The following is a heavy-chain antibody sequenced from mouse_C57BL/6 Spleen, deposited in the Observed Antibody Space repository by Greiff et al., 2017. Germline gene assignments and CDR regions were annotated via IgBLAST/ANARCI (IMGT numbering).Heavy chain of an antibody. J-gene: IGHJ3*01. D-gene: IGHD2-4*01. V-gene: IGHV1-82*01. CDR3: ARSGDYDGFAY. Sequence: VQGVESGPELVKPGASVKISCKASGYAFSSSWMNWVKQRPGKGLEWIGRIYPGDGDTNYNGKFKGKATLTADKSSSTAYMQLSSLTSEDSAVYFCARSGDYDGFAYWGQGTLVTVSA. CDR1: GYAFSSSW. CDR2: IYPGDGDT.